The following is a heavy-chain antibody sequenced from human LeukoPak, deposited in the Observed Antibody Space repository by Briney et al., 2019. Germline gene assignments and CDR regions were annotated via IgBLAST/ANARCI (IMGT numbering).Heavy chain of an antibody. CDR1: GGSFSGYY. J-gene: IGHJ4*02. Sequence: PSETLSLTCAGYGGSFSGYYWSWIRQPPGKGLEWIGEINHSGSTNYNPSLKSRVTISVDTSKNQFSLKLSSVTAEDTAVYYCAKDGALPYYYGSGSYYNDWGQGTLVTVSS. D-gene: IGHD3-10*01. CDR3: AKDGALPYYYGSGSYYND. V-gene: IGHV4-34*01. CDR2: INHSGST.